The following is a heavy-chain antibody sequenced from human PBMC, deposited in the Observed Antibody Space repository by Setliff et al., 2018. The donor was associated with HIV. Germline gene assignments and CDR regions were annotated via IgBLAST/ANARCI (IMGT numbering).Heavy chain of an antibody. Sequence: PSETLSLTCAVYGGSFSDNYWSWIRQSPGKGLEWIGEINHSGRTKYNPSLESRVTTSVDTSKKQFSLRLTSVTAADTAVYYCARGVRDNSGWSSYYFDYWGQGTLVTVSS. CDR3: ARGVRDNSGWSSYYFDY. D-gene: IGHD6-19*01. V-gene: IGHV4-34*01. CDR1: GGSFSDNY. J-gene: IGHJ4*02. CDR2: INHSGRT.